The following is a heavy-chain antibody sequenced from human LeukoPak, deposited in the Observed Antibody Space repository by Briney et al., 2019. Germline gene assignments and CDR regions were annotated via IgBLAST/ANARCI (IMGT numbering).Heavy chain of an antibody. V-gene: IGHV3-30*04. Sequence: GGTLRLSCAASGFRLSDYAMNWVRQAPGKGLEWVAIVAHDGSFTSYADSVKGRFSITRDDSTLYLEMNSLRVEDTALYYCAREMRGYYPHYWGQGTLLTVSS. J-gene: IGHJ4*02. CDR1: GFRLSDYA. D-gene: IGHD3-3*01. CDR3: AREMRGYYPHY. CDR2: VAHDGSFT.